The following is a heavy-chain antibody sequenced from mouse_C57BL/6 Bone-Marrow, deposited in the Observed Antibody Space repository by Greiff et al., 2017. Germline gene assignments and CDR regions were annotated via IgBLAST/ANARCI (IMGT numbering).Heavy chain of an antibody. D-gene: IGHD1-1*01. V-gene: IGHV1-81*01. CDR3: ARWRYYGGSYYFDY. CDR1: GYTFTSYG. Sequence: VKLMEPGAELVRPGASVKLSCKASGYTFTSYGISWVKQRTGQGLEWIGEIYPRSGNTYYNEKFKGKATLTADKSSSTAYMELRSLTSEDSAVYVCARWRYYGGSYYFDYWGRGTTLTVSS. CDR2: IYPRSGNT. J-gene: IGHJ2*01.